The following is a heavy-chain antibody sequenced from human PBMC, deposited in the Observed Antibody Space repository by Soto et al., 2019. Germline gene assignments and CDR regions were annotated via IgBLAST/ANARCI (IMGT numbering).Heavy chain of an antibody. CDR2: ISYDGSNK. V-gene: IGHV3-30-3*01. Sequence: VQLVESGGGVVQPGRSLRLSCAASGFTFSSYAMHWVRQAPGKGLEWVAVISYDGSNKYYADSVKGRFTISRDNSKNTLYLQMNSLRAEDTAVYYCAVFPWGPAIAAAGWGQGTLVTVSS. CDR1: GFTFSSYA. CDR3: AVFPWGPAIAAAG. J-gene: IGHJ4*02. D-gene: IGHD6-13*01.